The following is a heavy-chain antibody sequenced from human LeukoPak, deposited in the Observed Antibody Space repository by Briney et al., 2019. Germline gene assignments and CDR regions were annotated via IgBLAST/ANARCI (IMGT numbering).Heavy chain of an antibody. Sequence: ESGPALVKPTQTLTLTCTFSGFSLSTSGMCVSWIRQPPGKALEWLALVDWDDDKYYSTSLKTRLTISKDTSKNQVVLTMTNMDPVDTATYYCARTKMTTQTYYFDYWGQGTLVTVSS. J-gene: IGHJ4*02. D-gene: IGHD5-24*01. V-gene: IGHV2-70*01. CDR1: GFSLSTSGMC. CDR2: VDWDDDK. CDR3: ARTKMTTQTYYFDY.